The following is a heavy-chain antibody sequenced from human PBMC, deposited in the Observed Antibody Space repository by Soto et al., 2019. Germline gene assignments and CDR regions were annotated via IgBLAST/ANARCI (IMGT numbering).Heavy chain of an antibody. J-gene: IGHJ4*02. CDR2: INHSGST. Sequence: QVQLQQWGAGLLKPSETLSLTFAVYGGSFSGYYWSWIRQTPGKGLEWIGEINHSGSTNYNPSLKSRVTISVDTSKNQFSLKLSSVTAADTAVYYCARGRLFDYWGQGTLVTVSS. CDR1: GGSFSGYY. V-gene: IGHV4-34*01. CDR3: ARGRLFDY.